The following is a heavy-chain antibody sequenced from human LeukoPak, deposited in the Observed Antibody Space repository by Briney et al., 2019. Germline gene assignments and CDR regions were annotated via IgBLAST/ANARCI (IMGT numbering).Heavy chain of an antibody. CDR3: ARLEYCSGGSCYGFSYFDY. CDR1: GYSFTSYW. D-gene: IGHD2-15*01. V-gene: IGHV5-51*01. Sequence: GESLKISCKGSGYSFTSYWIGWVRQMPGKGLEWMGIIYPGDSDTRYSPSFQGQVTISADKSISTAYLQWSSLKASDTAMYYCARLEYCSGGSCYGFSYFDYWGQGALVTVSS. CDR2: IYPGDSDT. J-gene: IGHJ4*02.